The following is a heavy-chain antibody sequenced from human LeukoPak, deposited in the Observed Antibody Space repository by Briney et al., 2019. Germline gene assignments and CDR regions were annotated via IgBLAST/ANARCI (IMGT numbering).Heavy chain of an antibody. Sequence: ASVKVSCKASGYGFTSYGISWVRQAPGQGLEWMGWISAYNGATNHAHKFQGRVTMTTDTPTTTAYMELRSLRSDDTAVYYCARQQLEWATIRNVGYYQYYYMDVWGKGTTVTVSS. CDR3: ARQQLEWATIRNVGYYQYYYMDV. D-gene: IGHD1-1*01. CDR1: GYGFTSYG. J-gene: IGHJ6*03. CDR2: ISAYNGAT. V-gene: IGHV1-18*01.